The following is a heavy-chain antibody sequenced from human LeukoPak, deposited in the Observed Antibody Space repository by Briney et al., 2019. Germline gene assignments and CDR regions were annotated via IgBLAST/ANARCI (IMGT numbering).Heavy chain of an antibody. CDR3: ARVNWGSRLDY. V-gene: IGHV4-31*03. CDR1: GGSISSGGYY. J-gene: IGHJ4*02. Sequence: SETLSLTCIFSGGSISSGGYYWSWIRQHPGKGLEWIGYIYYSGSTYYNPSLKSRVTISVDTSKNQFSLKLSSVTAADTAVYYCARVNWGSRLDYWGQGTLVTVSS. CDR2: IYYSGST. D-gene: IGHD7-27*01.